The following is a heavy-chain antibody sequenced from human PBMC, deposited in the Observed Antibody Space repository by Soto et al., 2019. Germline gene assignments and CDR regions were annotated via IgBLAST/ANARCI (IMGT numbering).Heavy chain of an antibody. Sequence: EVQLLESGGGLVQPGGSLRLSCAASGFTFSSYAMSWVRQAAGKGLVWFSAISGSGGSTYYPDSVKGRFTISRDNSKNTLYLQMNSLRAEDTAVYYCAKEKDGSGWYASAFDIWGQGTMVTVSS. J-gene: IGHJ3*02. V-gene: IGHV3-23*01. CDR1: GFTFSSYA. CDR3: AKEKDGSGWYASAFDI. D-gene: IGHD6-19*01. CDR2: ISGSGGST.